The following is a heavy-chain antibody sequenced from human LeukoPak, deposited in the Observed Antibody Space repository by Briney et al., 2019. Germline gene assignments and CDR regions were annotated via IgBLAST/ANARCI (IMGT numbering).Heavy chain of an antibody. V-gene: IGHV3-21*05. CDR1: GFSFSKYG. CDR3: ARDRHYNSSPSCFDF. J-gene: IGHJ4*02. Sequence: GGSLRLSCAGSGFSFSKYGMNWVRQAPGKGLEWVSYISGTSSYTNNADSVKGRFTISRDNAKNSLYLQMNSLRAEDTAVYYCARDRHYNSSPSCFDFWGQGTLVTVSS. D-gene: IGHD6-13*01. CDR2: ISGTSSYT.